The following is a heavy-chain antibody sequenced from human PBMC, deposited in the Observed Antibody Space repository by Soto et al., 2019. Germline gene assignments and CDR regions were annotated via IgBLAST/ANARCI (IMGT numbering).Heavy chain of an antibody. Sequence: AETLSLTCSVSGGSINSSSYFWGWVRQPPGKGLEWIGSIYYSGSTYYNPSLRSRVTISVDTSKNQFSLKLSSVTAADTAVFYCARHYSSGSRNWFDPWGQGTLVTVSS. J-gene: IGHJ5*02. CDR2: IYYSGST. D-gene: IGHD6-19*01. V-gene: IGHV4-39*01. CDR3: ARHYSSGSRNWFDP. CDR1: GGSINSSSYF.